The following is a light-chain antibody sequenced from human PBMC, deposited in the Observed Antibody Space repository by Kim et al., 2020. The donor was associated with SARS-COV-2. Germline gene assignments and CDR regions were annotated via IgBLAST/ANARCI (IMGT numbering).Light chain of an antibody. CDR3: QQYKTYPWT. Sequence: VAVGDRVTMACRASQSINNLLGWLQQRPGEAPKLLIHKASTLLSAVPSRFSGSGSATEFTLTISSLQPDDFGTYYCQQYKTYPWTFGPGTKVDIK. J-gene: IGKJ1*01. CDR2: KAS. V-gene: IGKV1-5*03. CDR1: QSINNL.